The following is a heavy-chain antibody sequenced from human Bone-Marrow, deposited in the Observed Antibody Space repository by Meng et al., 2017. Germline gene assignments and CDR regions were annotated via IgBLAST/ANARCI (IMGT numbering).Heavy chain of an antibody. V-gene: IGHV4-4*07. D-gene: IGHD6-19*01. J-gene: IGHJ6*02. CDR2: ITSVST. CDR3: ARESGYSSGWYSLGYYYYGMDV. CDR1: GGSISSYY. Sequence: SETLSLTCTVSGGSISSYYLSWIRQPAGKGLEWIGRITSVSTNYNPSLKSRVTMSVDTSKNQFALKLSSVTSADTAVYYCARESGYSSGWYSLGYYYYGMDVWGQGTTVTVSS.